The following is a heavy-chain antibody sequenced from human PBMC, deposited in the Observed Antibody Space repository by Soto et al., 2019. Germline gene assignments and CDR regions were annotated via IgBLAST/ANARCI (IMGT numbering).Heavy chain of an antibody. Sequence: QVQLVQSGAEVRKPGASVKVSCKASGYTFTAYFIHWVRQATGQGLEWLGWINPNSGGTKFAEKYQGRLTMTGDASIDTVYMDLSTLNSDDTAVYYCAKEMVGVGLRPHFDIGGQGTLVTVSS. CDR3: AKEMVGVGLRPHFDI. J-gene: IGHJ4*02. D-gene: IGHD2-8*01. CDR2: INPNSGGT. CDR1: GYTFTAYF. V-gene: IGHV1-2*02.